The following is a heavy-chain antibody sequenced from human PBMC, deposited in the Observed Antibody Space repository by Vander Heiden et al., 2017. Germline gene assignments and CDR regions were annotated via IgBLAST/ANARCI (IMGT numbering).Heavy chain of an antibody. J-gene: IGHJ3*02. D-gene: IGHD2-21*02. V-gene: IGHV1-8*01. CDR2: MNPNSGNT. CDR1: GYTFSSYD. Sequence: QVQLVQSGAEVKKPGPSVKVSCKASGYTFSSYDINWVRQAAGQGLEWMGWMNPNSGNTGYAQKFQGRVTMTRSTSISTAYMELSSLTSEDTAVYYCAREGVVVTPIPDPFDIWGQGTMVTVSS. CDR3: AREGVVVTPIPDPFDI.